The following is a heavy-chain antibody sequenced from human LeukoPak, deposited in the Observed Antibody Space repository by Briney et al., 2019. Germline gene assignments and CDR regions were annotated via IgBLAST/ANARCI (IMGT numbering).Heavy chain of an antibody. CDR2: INPNSGGT. J-gene: IGHJ4*02. Sequence: ASVKVSCKASGYTFTGYYMHWVRQAPGQGVEWMGWINPNSGGTNYAQKFQGRVTMTRDTSISTAYMELSRLRSDDTAVYYCARDRVAAAGTGDYWGQGTLVTVSS. V-gene: IGHV1-2*02. CDR3: ARDRVAAAGTGDY. CDR1: GYTFTGYY. D-gene: IGHD6-13*01.